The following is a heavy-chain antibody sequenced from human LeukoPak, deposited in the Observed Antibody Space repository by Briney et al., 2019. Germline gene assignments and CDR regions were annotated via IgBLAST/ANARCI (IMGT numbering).Heavy chain of an antibody. CDR2: IYTSGST. CDR1: GGSIRSGSYY. Sequence: SQTLSLTCTVSGGSIRSGSYYWSWIRQPAGKGLEWIGRIYTSGSTNYNPSLKSRVTISVDTSKNQFSLKLSSVTAADTAVYYCARDRGLYYYYYYMDVWGKGTTVTVSS. CDR3: ARDRGLYYYYYYMDV. J-gene: IGHJ6*03. V-gene: IGHV4-61*02. D-gene: IGHD1-26*01.